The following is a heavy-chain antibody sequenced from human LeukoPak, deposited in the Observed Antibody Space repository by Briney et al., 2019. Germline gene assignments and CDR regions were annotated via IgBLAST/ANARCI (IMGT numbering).Heavy chain of an antibody. CDR1: GFSFSTYW. CDR3: ARDSAPTVVTSGIDY. Sequence: PGGSLRLSCAGSGFSFSTYWMSWVRQAPGQGLEWVSYISGSGSTIYYGDSVKGRFTISRDDAKKSVYLQMNSLRAEDTAVYYCARDSAPTVVTSGIDYWGQGTLVTVSS. J-gene: IGHJ4*02. D-gene: IGHD4-23*01. V-gene: IGHV3-48*04. CDR2: ISGSGSTI.